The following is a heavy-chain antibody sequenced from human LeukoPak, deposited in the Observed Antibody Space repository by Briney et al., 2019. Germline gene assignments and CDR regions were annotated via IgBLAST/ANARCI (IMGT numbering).Heavy chain of an antibody. V-gene: IGHV4-39*02. CDR2: IYYSGRT. Sequence: SETLSLTCTVSAGSISSSNYYWGWIRQPPGKGLEWIGSIYYSGRTYYNPSLKSRVTISVDTSKNHFSLKLNSVSAADTAVYYCARGGIRDWFDPWGQGTLVTVSS. CDR3: ARGGIRDWFDP. J-gene: IGHJ5*02. D-gene: IGHD1-14*01. CDR1: AGSISSSNYY.